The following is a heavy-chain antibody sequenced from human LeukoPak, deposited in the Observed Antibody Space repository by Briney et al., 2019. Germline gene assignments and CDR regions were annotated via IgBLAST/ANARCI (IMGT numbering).Heavy chain of an antibody. CDR2: IFYNGNT. D-gene: IGHD2-2*01. Sequence: SETLSLTCTVSGASFSSYYWSWLRQPPGKGLEWIAYIFYNGNTKYNPSLKSRVTISVDTSKTQFSLKVTSVTAADTAVYYCARAPRDRGYCGATSCFEYMDVWGRGTTVTISS. V-gene: IGHV4-59*01. CDR1: GASFSSYY. CDR3: ARAPRDRGYCGATSCFEYMDV. J-gene: IGHJ6*03.